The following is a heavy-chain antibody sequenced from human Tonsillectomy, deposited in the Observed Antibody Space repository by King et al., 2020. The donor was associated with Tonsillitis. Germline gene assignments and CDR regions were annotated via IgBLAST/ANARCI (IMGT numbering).Heavy chain of an antibody. CDR2: ISYDGSNK. V-gene: IGHV3-30*03. CDR3: AAGEPFDY. J-gene: IGHJ4*02. Sequence: VQLVESGGGVVQPGRSLRLSCAASGFTFSSYGMHWVRQAPGKGLEWVAVISYDGSNKYYADSVKGRFTISRDNSKNTLYLQMNSLRAEDTAVYYCAAGEPFDYWGQGTLVTVSS. CDR1: GFTFSSYG. D-gene: IGHD7-27*01.